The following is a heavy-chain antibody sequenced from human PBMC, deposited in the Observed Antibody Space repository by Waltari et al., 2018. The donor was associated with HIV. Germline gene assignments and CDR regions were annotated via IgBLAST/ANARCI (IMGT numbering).Heavy chain of an antibody. Sequence: VQLVESGGALVTPGGSLKISCAVSGITFKNAWLSWVRQAPGKGLQWLGHIRSKTDGGATDYAAPLIVRFAISTDDFNNTMFLEMKTLKVDDTAVYYCTTFEMGTTRNFWGQGTLVTVSS. CDR1: GITFKNAW. D-gene: IGHD1-26*01. CDR3: TTFEMGTTRNF. J-gene: IGHJ4*02. CDR2: IRSKTDGGAT. V-gene: IGHV3-15*02.